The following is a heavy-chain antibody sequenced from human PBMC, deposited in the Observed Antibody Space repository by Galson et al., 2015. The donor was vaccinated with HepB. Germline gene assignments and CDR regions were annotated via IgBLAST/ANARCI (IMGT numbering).Heavy chain of an antibody. V-gene: IGHV1-2*02. D-gene: IGHD3-9*01. Sequence: SVKVSCKASGYTFTNFYIHWVRQVPGQGPECMGWVNPNSGATTYTPKFRDRLTMTRDTSLRTVYMELNRLTPDDTAVYYCARDLYDILTGSRLREYDHFGMDVWGQGTTVTVSS. CDR1: GYTFTNFY. J-gene: IGHJ6*02. CDR2: VNPNSGAT. CDR3: ARDLYDILTGSRLREYDHFGMDV.